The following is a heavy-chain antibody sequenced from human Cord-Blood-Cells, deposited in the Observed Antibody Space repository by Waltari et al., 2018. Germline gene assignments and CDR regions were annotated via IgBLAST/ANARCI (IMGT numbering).Heavy chain of an antibody. CDR2: ISYDGSNK. V-gene: IGHV3-30-3*01. J-gene: IGHJ4*02. CDR1: GFTFSSYA. Sequence: QVQLVESGGGVVQPGRSLRLSCAASGFTFSSYAMHWVRQAPGKGLEWVAVISYDGSNKYYADAVKGRFTISRDNSKNTLYLQMNSLRAEDTAVYYCASVGYSSGWYYFDYWGQGTLVTVSS. D-gene: IGHD6-19*01. CDR3: ASVGYSSGWYYFDY.